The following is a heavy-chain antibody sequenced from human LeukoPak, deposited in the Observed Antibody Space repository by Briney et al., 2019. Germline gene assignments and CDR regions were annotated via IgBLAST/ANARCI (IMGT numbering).Heavy chain of an antibody. Sequence: GGSLRLSCEASGFTFSSYEMNWVRQAPGKGLEWVSYISNIDTTIYYADSVKGRFTISRGNAKNSLYLQMNSLRAEDTALYYCAREGAGIMIRGVILDYWGQGTLVTVSS. CDR1: GFTFSSYE. CDR3: AREGAGIMIRGVILDY. CDR2: ISNIDTTI. J-gene: IGHJ4*02. V-gene: IGHV3-48*03. D-gene: IGHD3-10*01.